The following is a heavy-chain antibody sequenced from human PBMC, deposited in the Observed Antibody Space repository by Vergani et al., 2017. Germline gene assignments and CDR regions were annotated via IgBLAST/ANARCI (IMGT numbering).Heavy chain of an antibody. V-gene: IGHV3-11*01. J-gene: IGHJ6*03. CDR1: GFTFSDYY. CDR3: ARVGYCTNGVCPPDYYYYYMDV. CDR2: ISSSGSTI. D-gene: IGHD2-8*01. Sequence: QVQLVESGGGLVKPGGSLRLSCAASGFTFSDYYMSWIRQAPGKGLEWVSYISSSGSTIYYADSVKGRFTISRDNAKNSLYLQINSLRAEDTAVYYCARVGYCTNGVCPPDYYYYYMDVWGKGTTVTVSS.